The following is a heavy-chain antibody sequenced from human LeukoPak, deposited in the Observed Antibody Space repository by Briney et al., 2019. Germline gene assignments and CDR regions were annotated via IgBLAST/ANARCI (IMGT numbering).Heavy chain of an antibody. J-gene: IGHJ6*02. CDR1: GFTFSNYD. CDR2: ISSIGDIT. V-gene: IGHV3-64D*09. Sequence: GGSLRLSCSASGFTFSNYDMHWVCQAPGKGLEFVSAISSIGDITHYADSVKGRFTISRDNSKNTLYLQMSSLRAEDTAIYYCVDRAVDVWGQGTTVTVSS. CDR3: VDRAVDV. D-gene: IGHD6-13*01.